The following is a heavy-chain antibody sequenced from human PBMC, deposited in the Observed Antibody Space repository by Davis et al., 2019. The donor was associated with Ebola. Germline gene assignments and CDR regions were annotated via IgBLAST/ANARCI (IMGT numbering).Heavy chain of an antibody. Sequence: ASVKVSCKASGGTFSSYAISWVRQAPGQGLEWMGWISAYNGNSSYAQKFQGRVTMTRDTSTSTAYMELSSLRSEDTAVYYCARDQGAADYWGQGTLVTVSS. CDR1: GGTFSSYA. CDR2: ISAYNGNS. CDR3: ARDQGAADY. D-gene: IGHD1-26*01. J-gene: IGHJ4*02. V-gene: IGHV1-18*01.